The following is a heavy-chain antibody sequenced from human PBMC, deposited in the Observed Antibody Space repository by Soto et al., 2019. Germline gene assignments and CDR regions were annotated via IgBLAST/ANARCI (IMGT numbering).Heavy chain of an antibody. Sequence: QVQLVQSGAEVKKPGASVKVSCKASGYTFTGYYMHWVRQAPGQGLEWMGWINPNSGGTNHAKKFQGRGTMTRDTFISTAYMGLSRPGFDDTAVYYCAGDHGDSSGYYSGYFDLWGRGTLVTVSS. CDR2: INPNSGGT. CDR3: AGDHGDSSGYYSGYFDL. D-gene: IGHD3-22*01. V-gene: IGHV1-2*02. CDR1: GYTFTGYY. J-gene: IGHJ2*01.